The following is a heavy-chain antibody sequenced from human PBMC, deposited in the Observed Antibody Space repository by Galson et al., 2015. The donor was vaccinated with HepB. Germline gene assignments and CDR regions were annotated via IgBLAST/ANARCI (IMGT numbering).Heavy chain of an antibody. J-gene: IGHJ4*02. CDR2: IYYSGST. D-gene: IGHD6-19*01. V-gene: IGHV4-31*03. Sequence: TLSLTCTVSGGSISSGGYYWSWIRQHPGKGLEWIGYIYYSGSTYYNPSLKSRVTISVDTSKNQFSLKLSSVTAADTAVYYCARVPASEEQWLEYFDYWGQGTLVTVSS. CDR3: ARVPASEEQWLEYFDY. CDR1: GGSISSGGYY.